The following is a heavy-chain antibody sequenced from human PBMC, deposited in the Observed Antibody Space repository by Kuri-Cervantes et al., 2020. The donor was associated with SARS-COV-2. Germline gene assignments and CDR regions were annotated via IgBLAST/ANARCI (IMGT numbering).Heavy chain of an antibody. CDR1: GFTVSRNY. CDR2: IYSGGST. D-gene: IGHD2/OR15-2a*01. CDR3: ARESPFG. J-gene: IGHJ4*02. V-gene: IGHV3-66*01. Sequence: GGSLRLSCAASGFTVSRNYMKWVRQAPGKGLEWVSVIYSGGSTYYADSVKGRFTISRDNSKNTVYLQMNSLRAEDTAVYSCARESPFGWGQGTLVTVSS.